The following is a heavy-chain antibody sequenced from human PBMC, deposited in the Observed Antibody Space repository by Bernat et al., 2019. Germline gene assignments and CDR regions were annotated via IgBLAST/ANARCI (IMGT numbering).Heavy chain of an antibody. J-gene: IGHJ3*01. D-gene: IGHD5-18*01. CDR1: GFTFSSYA. Sequence: QVQLVESGGGVVQPGRSLRLSCAASGFTFSSYAMHWVRQAPGKGLEWVAVISYDGSNKYYADSVKGRFTISRDNSKNTLYLQMNSLRAEDTAVYYCARPSGRYSYGYAFDLWGQGTMVTVSS. CDR3: ARPSGRYSYGYAFDL. CDR2: ISYDGSNK. V-gene: IGHV3-30-3*01.